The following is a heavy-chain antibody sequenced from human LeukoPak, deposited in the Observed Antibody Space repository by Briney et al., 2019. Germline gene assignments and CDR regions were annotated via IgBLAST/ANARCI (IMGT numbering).Heavy chain of an antibody. CDR3: ARGWDNWGTDYYYYMDV. Sequence: GGSLRLSCAASGFTFDDYGMSWVRQAPGKGLEWVSGINWNGGSTGYADSVKGRFTISRDNAKNSLYLQMNSLRAEDTALYYCARGWDNWGTDYYYYMDVWGKGTTVTVSS. D-gene: IGHD1-1*01. J-gene: IGHJ6*03. CDR2: INWNGGST. V-gene: IGHV3-20*04. CDR1: GFTFDDYG.